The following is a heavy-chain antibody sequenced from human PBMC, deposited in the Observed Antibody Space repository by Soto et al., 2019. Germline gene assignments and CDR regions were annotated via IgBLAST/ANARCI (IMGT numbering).Heavy chain of an antibody. CDR3: TPARSKYSSDRSCYYN. CDR1: GFTFSSYA. D-gene: IGHD3-22*01. Sequence: EVQLLESGGGLVQPGGSLRLSCAASGFTFSSYAMSWVRQAPGKVLEWVSAISGSGGSTYYADSVKGRFTISRDNSQNALDLRMSSLIAEDTVFYYWTPARSKYSSDRSCYYNWCQVTLVT. J-gene: IGHJ4*02. V-gene: IGHV3-23*01. CDR2: ISGSGGST.